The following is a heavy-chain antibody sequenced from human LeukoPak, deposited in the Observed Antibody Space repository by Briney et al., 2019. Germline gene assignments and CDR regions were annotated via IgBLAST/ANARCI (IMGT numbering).Heavy chain of an antibody. CDR1: GFTFSDYY. V-gene: IGHV3-11*04. CDR3: AKVGIPMVRGVINFDY. J-gene: IGHJ4*02. CDR2: ISGGSATI. D-gene: IGHD3-10*01. Sequence: GGSLRLSCAASGFTFSDYYMNWIRQAPGKGLEWIGYISGGSATINFADSLKGRFTISRDNTKNLVYLQMNSLRAEDTAVYYCAKVGIPMVRGVINFDYWGQGTLVTVSS.